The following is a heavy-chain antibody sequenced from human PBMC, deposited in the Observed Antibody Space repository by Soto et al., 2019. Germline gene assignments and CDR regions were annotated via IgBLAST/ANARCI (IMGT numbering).Heavy chain of an antibody. CDR3: AFDF. CDR1: GFTFSFYA. J-gene: IGHJ4*02. Sequence: EVQLLESGGGLVQPGGSLRLSCAASGFTFSFYAMTWVHQAPGKGLEWVSIISGSGDSTLYADSVKGRFTISRDNSKNTLYLQMNSLRVEDTAVYYCAFDFWGQGTLVTVSS. V-gene: IGHV3-23*01. CDR2: ISGSGDST.